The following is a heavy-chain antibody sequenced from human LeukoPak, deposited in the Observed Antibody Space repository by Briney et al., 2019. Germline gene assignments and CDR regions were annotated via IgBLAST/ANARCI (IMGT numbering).Heavy chain of an antibody. V-gene: IGHV1-2*02. D-gene: IGHD2-2*01. CDR3: ARHSSTYLDY. CDR2: INPDSGGT. Sequence: ASVKVSCKVSGYTFSGHHMHWVRQAPGQGPEWMGWINPDSGGTRSAQQFQGRVTMTRDTSITTVYMELSSLASGDTAVYYCARHSSTYLDYWGQGTLVTVSS. CDR1: GYTFSGHH. J-gene: IGHJ4*02.